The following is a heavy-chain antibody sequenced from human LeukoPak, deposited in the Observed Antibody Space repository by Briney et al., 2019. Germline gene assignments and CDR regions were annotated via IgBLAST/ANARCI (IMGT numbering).Heavy chain of an antibody. CDR1: GYTFTSYG. J-gene: IGHJ4*02. D-gene: IGHD3-3*01. V-gene: IGHV1-46*01. CDR2: INPSGGST. CDR3: ATTGGGYYALNFDY. Sequence: ASVKVSCKASGYTFTSYGITWVRQAPGQGLEWMGIINPSGGSTSYAQKFQGRVTMTRDTSTSTVYMELSSLRSEDTAVYYCATTGGGYYALNFDYWGQGTLVTVSS.